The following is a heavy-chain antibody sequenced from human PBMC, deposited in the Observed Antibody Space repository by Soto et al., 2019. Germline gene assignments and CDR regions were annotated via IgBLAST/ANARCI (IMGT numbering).Heavy chain of an antibody. J-gene: IGHJ4*02. CDR3: ARVHHSRREGYNYGSLDY. D-gene: IGHD5-12*01. Sequence: QVQQVESGGGVVQPGRSLRLSCAASGFTFSSYAMHWVRQAPGKGLEWVAVISYDGRNIYYADSVKGRFTTFRDNSKNKLSLQMDSPTPEETAVHYRARVHHSRREGYNYGSLDYWGQGTLVTVSS. CDR2: ISYDGRNI. CDR1: GFTFSSYA. V-gene: IGHV3-30*04.